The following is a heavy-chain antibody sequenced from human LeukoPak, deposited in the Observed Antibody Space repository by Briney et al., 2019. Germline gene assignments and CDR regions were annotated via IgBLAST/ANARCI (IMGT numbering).Heavy chain of an antibody. CDR3: ARGMAVAGRDALDI. CDR2: ISGSGGST. Sequence: GGSLRLSCAASGFTFSSYAMSWVRQAPGKGLEWVSAISGSGGSTYYADSVKGRFTISRDNAKNSLYLQMNSLRAEDTAVYYCARGMAVAGRDALDIWGQVTMVTVSS. D-gene: IGHD6-19*01. V-gene: IGHV3-23*01. J-gene: IGHJ3*02. CDR1: GFTFSSYA.